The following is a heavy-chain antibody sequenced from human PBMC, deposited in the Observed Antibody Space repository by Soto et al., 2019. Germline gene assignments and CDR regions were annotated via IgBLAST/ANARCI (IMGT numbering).Heavy chain of an antibody. V-gene: IGHV3-9*01. CDR3: AKSTGGTANGMGV. J-gene: IGHJ6*01. CDR1: GFSFDDYA. Sequence: EVQVVESGGGLVQPGRSLRLSCAASGFSFDDYAMHWVRQAPGKGLEWVSGISWNSGTIGYADSVKGRFTISRDNAKNSLYLQRNSLRAEDTALYYCAKSTGGTANGMGVW. CDR2: ISWNSGTI. D-gene: IGHD2-8*02.